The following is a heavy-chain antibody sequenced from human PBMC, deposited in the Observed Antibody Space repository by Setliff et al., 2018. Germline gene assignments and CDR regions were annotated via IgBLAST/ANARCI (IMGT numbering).Heavy chain of an antibody. CDR2: ISRSGSTI. V-gene: IGHV3-11*01. Sequence: GGSLRLSCVTSGFTFSNYGMTWIRQAPGKGLEWVSYISRSGSTIYCADSVKGRFTISRDNAKNSLYLQMNSLRAEDTAVYYCARGGRFAHYMDVWGKGTTVTVSS. J-gene: IGHJ6*03. CDR1: GFTFSNYG. D-gene: IGHD3-3*01. CDR3: ARGGRFAHYMDV.